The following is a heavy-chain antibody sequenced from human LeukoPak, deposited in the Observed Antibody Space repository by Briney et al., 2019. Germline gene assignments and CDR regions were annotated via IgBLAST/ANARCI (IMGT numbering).Heavy chain of an antibody. CDR2: IYSGGST. D-gene: IGHD6-13*01. CDR1: GFTVSSNY. Sequence: GGSLRLSCAASGFTVSSNYMSWVRQAPGKGLEWVSVIYSGGSTYYADSVKGRFTISRDNSKNTLYLQMNSLRAEDTAVYYCARDPSYSSSWSEYFQHWGQGTLVTVSS. CDR3: ARDPSYSSSWSEYFQH. V-gene: IGHV3-53*01. J-gene: IGHJ1*01.